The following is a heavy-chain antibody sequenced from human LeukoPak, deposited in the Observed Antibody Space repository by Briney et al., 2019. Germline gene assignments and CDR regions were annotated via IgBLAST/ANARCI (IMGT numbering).Heavy chain of an antibody. D-gene: IGHD3-10*01. CDR3: AREGFLPMVRDDAFDI. CDR2: INWNGGST. J-gene: IGHJ3*02. CDR1: GFTFDDYG. V-gene: IGHV3-20*04. Sequence: GGSLRLSCAASGFTFDDYGVSWVRQAPGKGLEWVSGINWNGGSTGYADSVKGRFTISRDNAKNSLYLQMNSLRAEDTAVYYCAREGFLPMVRDDAFDIWGQGTMVTVSS.